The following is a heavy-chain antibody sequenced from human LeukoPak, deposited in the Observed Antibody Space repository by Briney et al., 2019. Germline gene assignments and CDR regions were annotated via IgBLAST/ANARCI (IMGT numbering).Heavy chain of an antibody. CDR1: GYTFTNYF. V-gene: IGHV1-46*01. CDR2: INPSGDST. D-gene: IGHD6-13*01. CDR3: ASTTAAGRNWFDP. J-gene: IGHJ5*02. Sequence: ASVKVSCKASGYTFTNYFMHWVRLAPGQGLVWVGIINPSGDSTNYAQKFQGRVTMTSDTSKSTVYMELRSLRSEDTAVYYCASTTAAGRNWFDPWGQGTLVTVSS.